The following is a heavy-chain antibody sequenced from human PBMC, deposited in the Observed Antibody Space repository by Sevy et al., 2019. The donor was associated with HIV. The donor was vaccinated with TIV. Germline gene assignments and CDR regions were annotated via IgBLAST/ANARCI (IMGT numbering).Heavy chain of an antibody. J-gene: IGHJ3*02. CDR2: ISSSSSTI. D-gene: IGHD6-19*01. V-gene: IGHV3-48*02. CDR1: GFTFSSYS. CDR3: ARGRGGGWYNNAFYI. Sequence: GSLRLSCAASGFTFSSYSMNWVRQAPGKGLEWVSYISSSSSTIYYADSVKGRFTISRDNAKNSLYLQMNSLRDEDTAVYYCARGRGGGWYNNAFYIWGQGTMVTVSS.